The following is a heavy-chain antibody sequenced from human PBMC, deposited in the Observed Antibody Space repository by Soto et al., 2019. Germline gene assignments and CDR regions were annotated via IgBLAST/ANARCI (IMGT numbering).Heavy chain of an antibody. J-gene: IGHJ4*02. CDR2: IRNYNGIT. CDR3: AESMGGSGTYVS. V-gene: IGHV1-18*01. Sequence: QVQLVQSGAEVKKPGASVKVSCKASGHIFTSYGISWVRQVPGEGVEWMRWIRNYNGITNYAQKVQGGVTMTTDRSTSTAYMELRSLRSDDTAVYYCAESMGGSGTYVSWGQGTLVTVSS. CDR1: GHIFTSYG. D-gene: IGHD3-10*01.